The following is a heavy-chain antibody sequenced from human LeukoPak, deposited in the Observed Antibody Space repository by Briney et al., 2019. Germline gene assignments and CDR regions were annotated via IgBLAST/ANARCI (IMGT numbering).Heavy chain of an antibody. Sequence: GASVKVSCKAYGYTFTSYGISWVRQAPGQGLEWMGWISTRDGRRHYAQNVQGRVTMTTDTSTSTVYMELTRLTSDDTAMYYCASDYYDIIGSEYDTFAIWGQGTMVTVSS. CDR1: GYTFTSYG. CDR2: ISTRDGRR. J-gene: IGHJ3*02. CDR3: ASDYYDIIGSEYDTFAI. D-gene: IGHD3-16*01. V-gene: IGHV1-18*01.